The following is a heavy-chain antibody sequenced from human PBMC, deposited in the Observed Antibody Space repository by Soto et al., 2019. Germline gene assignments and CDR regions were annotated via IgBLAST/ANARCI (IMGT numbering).Heavy chain of an antibody. D-gene: IGHD3-9*01. CDR2: ISYDGSNK. CDR3: AGGRYFCWASVAGNGAFDI. J-gene: IGHJ3*02. V-gene: IGHV3-30-3*01. CDR1: GFTFSTYA. Sequence: QVQLVESGGGVVQSGRSLRLSCAASGFTFSTYAMHWVRQAPGKGLEWVAVISYDGSNKYYADSVKGRFTISRDNSKNTLDLQKSTLKPEDTAVYYCAGGRYFCWASVAGNGAFDIWGQCTMVTVSS.